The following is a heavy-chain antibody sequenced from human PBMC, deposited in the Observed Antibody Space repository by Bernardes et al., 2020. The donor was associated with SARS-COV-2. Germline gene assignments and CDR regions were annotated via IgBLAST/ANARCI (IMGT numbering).Heavy chain of an antibody. CDR1: GFTFSSFW. CDR3: ARDSRGSGSYDY. Sequence: GGSLRLSCAASGFTFSSFWMHWVRQAPGKGQVWVSRINSDGSSTSYADSVKGRFTISRDNAKNTLYLEMNSLRAEDTAVYSCARDSRGSGSYDYWGQGTVVTVSS. V-gene: IGHV3-74*01. CDR2: INSDGSST. J-gene: IGHJ4*02. D-gene: IGHD3-10*01.